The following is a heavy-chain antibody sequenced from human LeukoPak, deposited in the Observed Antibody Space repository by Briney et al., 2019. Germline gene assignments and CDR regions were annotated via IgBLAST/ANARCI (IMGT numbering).Heavy chain of an antibody. V-gene: IGHV4-4*02. D-gene: IGHD4-17*01. J-gene: IGHJ4*02. CDR2: IYHSGGT. CDR1: GGSLSSSNW. CDR3: SATVTTGGYYFDY. Sequence: PSETLSLTCAVSGGSLSSSNWWSWVRQPPGKGLEWIGEIYHSGGTNYNPSPKSRVTISVYKSKNQFSLKLSAVTAADTAVYYCSATVTTGGYYFDYWGQGTLVTVSS.